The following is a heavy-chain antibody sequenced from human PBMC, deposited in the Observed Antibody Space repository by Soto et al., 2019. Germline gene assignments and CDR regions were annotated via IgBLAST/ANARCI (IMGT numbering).Heavy chain of an antibody. V-gene: IGHV4-31*03. Sequence: PSETLSLTCTVSGGSISSGGYYWSWIRQHPGKGLEWIGYIYYSGSTYYNPSLKSRVTISVDTSKNQFSLKLSSVTAADTAVYFCARDRSGDGWYYFDYWGQGTLVSLL. J-gene: IGHJ4*02. D-gene: IGHD6-19*01. CDR1: GGSISSGGYY. CDR3: ARDRSGDGWYYFDY. CDR2: IYYSGST.